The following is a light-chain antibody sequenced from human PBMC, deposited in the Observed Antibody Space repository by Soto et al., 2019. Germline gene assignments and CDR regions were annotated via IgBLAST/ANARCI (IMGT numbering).Light chain of an antibody. Sequence: DIQMTQSPASLSASVGDSVPITCRASQGLTTYVAWYQHRPGRVPKLLIYAASTLHSGVPSRFSGSGSGTDFTLTIGSLQPEDVGTDYCQKYNSAPWTCGQGTKVEIK. CDR3: QKYNSAPWT. J-gene: IGKJ1*01. CDR2: AAS. CDR1: QGLTTY. V-gene: IGKV1-27*01.